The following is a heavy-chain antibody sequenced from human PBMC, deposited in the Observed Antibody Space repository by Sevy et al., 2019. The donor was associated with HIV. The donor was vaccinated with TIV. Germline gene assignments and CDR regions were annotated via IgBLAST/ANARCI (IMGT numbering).Heavy chain of an antibody. J-gene: IGHJ1*01. CDR1: VFTFTSYS. Sequence: GGSLRLSCAASVFTFTSYSMHWVRQAPGKGLEWVATISYDATNKHYADSMKGRCTISRDNSRNSRCLQMNSLRSEYTAVYYCALERRSSNFAEYFQNWGQGTLVTVSS. CDR3: ALERRSSNFAEYFQN. V-gene: IGHV3-30-3*01. D-gene: IGHD1-1*01. CDR2: ISYDATNK.